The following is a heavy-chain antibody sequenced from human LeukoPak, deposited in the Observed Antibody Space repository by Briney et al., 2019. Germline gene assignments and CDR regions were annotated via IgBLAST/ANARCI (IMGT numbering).Heavy chain of an antibody. Sequence: SETLSLTCTVSGGSISSDYRSWIRQPPGMGLEWIGYIYNSGNTNYNPSLKSRVTISVDASKNQFSLKLSSVTAADTAVYYCARAGYGDYLDDYWGQGTLVTVSS. CDR3: ARAGYGDYLDDY. J-gene: IGHJ4*02. V-gene: IGHV4-59*01. CDR2: IYNSGNT. CDR1: GGSISSDY. D-gene: IGHD4-17*01.